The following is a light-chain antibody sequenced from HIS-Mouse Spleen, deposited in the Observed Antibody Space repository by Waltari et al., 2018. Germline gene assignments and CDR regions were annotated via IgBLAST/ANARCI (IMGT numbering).Light chain of an antibody. Sequence: QSALPQPASVSGSPAQSITISCTGTCSDVASCNPSYRNQHPPGNAPKLMICEGSKRPSGVSNRFSGSKSGNTASLTISGLQAEDEADYYCCSYAGSSTYWVFGGGTKLTVL. CDR1: CSDVASCNP. CDR3: CSYAGSSTYWV. V-gene: IGLV2-23*01. CDR2: EGS. J-gene: IGLJ3*02.